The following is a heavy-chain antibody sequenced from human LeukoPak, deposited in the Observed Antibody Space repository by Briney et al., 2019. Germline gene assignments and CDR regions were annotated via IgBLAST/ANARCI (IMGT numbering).Heavy chain of an antibody. V-gene: IGHV3-7*01. CDR3: ARDKYYYDSSGYYGTNGGFDY. J-gene: IGHJ4*02. D-gene: IGHD3-22*01. CDR1: GFTFSSYW. Sequence: GGSLRLSCAASGFTFSSYWMNWVRQAPGKGLEWVANIKQDGSEKDYVDSVKGRFTISRDNAKNSLYLQMNSLRAEDTAVYYCARDKYYYDSSGYYGTNGGFDYWGQGTLVSVSS. CDR2: IKQDGSEK.